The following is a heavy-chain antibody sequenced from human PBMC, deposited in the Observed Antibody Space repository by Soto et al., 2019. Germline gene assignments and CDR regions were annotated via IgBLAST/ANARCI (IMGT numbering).Heavy chain of an antibody. CDR1: GYSFTSDW. Sequence: GESLKISCKGSGYSFTSDWISWVRQMPGKGLEWMGRIDPSDSYTNYSPSFQGHVTISADKSISTAYLQWSSLKASDTAMYYCASSPRGYCSSTSCRELGNYYGMDVWGQGT. CDR3: ASSPRGYCSSTSCRELGNYYGMDV. J-gene: IGHJ6*02. D-gene: IGHD2-2*01. V-gene: IGHV5-10-1*01. CDR2: IDPSDSYT.